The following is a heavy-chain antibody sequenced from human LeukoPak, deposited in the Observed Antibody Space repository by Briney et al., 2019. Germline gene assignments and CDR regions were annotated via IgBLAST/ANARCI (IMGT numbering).Heavy chain of an antibody. V-gene: IGHV4-34*01. Sequence: SETLSLTCAVYGGSFSGYYWSWIRQPPGKGLEWIGEINHSGSTNYNPSLKSRVTISVATCKNQFSLRLSSVTAADTAVYYCARDGTPIYSRGWVYMDVWGKGTTVTISS. J-gene: IGHJ6*03. CDR2: INHSGST. CDR1: GGSFSGYY. D-gene: IGHD6-25*01. CDR3: ARDGTPIYSRGWVYMDV.